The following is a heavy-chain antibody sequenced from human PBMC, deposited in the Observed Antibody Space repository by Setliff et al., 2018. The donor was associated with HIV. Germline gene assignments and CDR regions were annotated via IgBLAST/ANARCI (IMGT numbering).Heavy chain of an antibody. V-gene: IGHV4-59*01. D-gene: IGHD5-12*01. Sequence: ETLSLTCTASGGSISSYYWSWIRQPPGKGLEWIGFVFYSGDTSYNPSLKRRVTISVDTSKNQISLKLRSVTAADTAVYYCARGWLQFGWFDPWGQGTLVTVSS. CDR2: VFYSGDT. CDR1: GGSISSYY. J-gene: IGHJ5*02. CDR3: ARGWLQFGWFDP.